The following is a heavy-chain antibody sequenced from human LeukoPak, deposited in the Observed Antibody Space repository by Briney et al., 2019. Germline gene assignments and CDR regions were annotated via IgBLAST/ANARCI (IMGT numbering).Heavy chain of an antibody. CDR1: GFTFDDYA. Sequence: PGRSLRLSCAASGFTFDDYAMHWVRQAPGKGLKWVSGISWNSGSIGYADSVKGRFTISRDNAKNSLYLQMNSLRAEDTAVYYCARGGIVGATVFVDSYWGQGTLDTVSS. V-gene: IGHV3-9*01. D-gene: IGHD1-26*01. J-gene: IGHJ4*02. CDR3: ARGGIVGATVFVDSY. CDR2: ISWNSGSI.